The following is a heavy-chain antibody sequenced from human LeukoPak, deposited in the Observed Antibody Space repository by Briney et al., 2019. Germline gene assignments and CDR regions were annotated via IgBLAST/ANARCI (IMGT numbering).Heavy chain of an antibody. J-gene: IGHJ3*01. CDR1: GYTFTSYA. CDR3: AREPRGGWEPRGAFDL. V-gene: IGHV7-4-1*02. CDR2: INTNTGNP. D-gene: IGHD1-26*01. Sequence: ASVKLSCKASGYTFTSYAMNWVRQAPGQGLEWMGWINTNTGNPTSAQAFTGRFVFSLDTSVSTAYPQISSLTAAATGVYYCAREPRGGWEPRGAFDLWGQGTMVTVSS.